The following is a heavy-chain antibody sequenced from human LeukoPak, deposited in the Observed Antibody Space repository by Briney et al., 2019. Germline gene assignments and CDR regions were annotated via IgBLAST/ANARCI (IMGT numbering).Heavy chain of an antibody. CDR3: ARDSFAGGYYYYLDV. V-gene: IGHV4-4*07. Sequence: GSLRLSCAASGFTFDDYAMHWVRQAPGKGPEWIGRIYSTGITKYNPSLKSRVIISVDTSKNQFTLKLNSVTAADTAVYYCARDSFAGGYYYYLDVWGKGTTVTVSS. CDR2: IYSTGIT. D-gene: IGHD3-10*01. J-gene: IGHJ6*03. CDR1: GFTFDDYA.